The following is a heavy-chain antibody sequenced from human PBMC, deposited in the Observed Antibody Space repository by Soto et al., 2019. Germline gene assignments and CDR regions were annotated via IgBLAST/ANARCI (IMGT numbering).Heavy chain of an antibody. CDR1: GGSISRYY. Sequence: SETLYLTCTVSGGSISRYYWSWIRQPPGKGLEWIGYIYYSGSTNYNPSLKSRVTISVDTSKNQFSLKLSSVTAADTAVYYCARVTFWYECYYHYGKHV. J-gene: IGHJ6*01. V-gene: IGHV4-59*01. CDR2: IYYSGST. CDR3: ARVTFWYECYYHYGKHV. D-gene: IGHD3-3*01.